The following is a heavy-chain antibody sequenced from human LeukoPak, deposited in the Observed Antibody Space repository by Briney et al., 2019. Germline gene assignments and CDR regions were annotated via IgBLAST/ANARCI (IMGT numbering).Heavy chain of an antibody. V-gene: IGHV3-30*18. CDR3: AKYAPPTTVVTRFFDS. J-gene: IGHJ4*02. CDR1: GFTFSSYG. Sequence: GGSLRLSCAASGFTFSSYGMHWVRQAPGKGLEWVAVISYDGSNKYYADSVKGRFTISRDNSKNTLYLQMNSLRAEDTAVYYCAKYAPPTTVVTRFFDSWGQGTLVTVSS. CDR2: ISYDGSNK. D-gene: IGHD4-23*01.